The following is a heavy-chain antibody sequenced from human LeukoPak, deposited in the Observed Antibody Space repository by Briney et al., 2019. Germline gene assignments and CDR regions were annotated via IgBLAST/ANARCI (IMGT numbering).Heavy chain of an antibody. CDR2: IYTSGST. CDR3: ARDPRQQLRGDYFDY. J-gene: IGHJ4*02. Sequence: SETLSLTCTVSGGSISSGSYYWSWIRQPAGKGLEWIGRIYTSGSTNYNPSLKSRVTISVDTSKNQFSLKLSSVTAADTAVYYCARDPRQQLRGDYFDYWGQGTLVTVSS. V-gene: IGHV4-61*02. D-gene: IGHD6-13*01. CDR1: GGSISSGSYY.